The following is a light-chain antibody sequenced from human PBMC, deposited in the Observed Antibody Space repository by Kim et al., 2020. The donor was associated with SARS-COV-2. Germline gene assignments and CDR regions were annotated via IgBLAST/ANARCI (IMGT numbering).Light chain of an antibody. CDR3: SSYTSSSTLVL. Sequence: QSALTQPASGSGSPGQSITISCTGTSSDVGGYNYVSWYQQHPGKAPKLMIYDVSNRPSGVSNRFSGSKSGNTASLTISGLQAEDEADYYCSSYTSSSTLVLFGGGTQLTVL. J-gene: IGLJ2*01. V-gene: IGLV2-14*01. CDR2: DVS. CDR1: SSDVGGYNY.